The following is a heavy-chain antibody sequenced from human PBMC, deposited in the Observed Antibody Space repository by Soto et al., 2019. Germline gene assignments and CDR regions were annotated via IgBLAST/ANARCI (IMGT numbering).Heavy chain of an antibody. V-gene: IGHV3-9*01. CDR1: GFIFDDFA. CDR3: TKVGGLYDFWSGPLHFDL. CDR2: ISWNSDSI. J-gene: IGHJ4*02. Sequence: EAQLVESGGGLVQPGGSLRLSCAGSGFIFDDFAIHWVRQAPGKGLEWVSGISWNSDSIGYADSVKGRFTISRDNAKNALYLQMNSLRVEDTAFYYCTKVGGLYDFWSGPLHFDLWGQGTLVTVSS. D-gene: IGHD3-3*01.